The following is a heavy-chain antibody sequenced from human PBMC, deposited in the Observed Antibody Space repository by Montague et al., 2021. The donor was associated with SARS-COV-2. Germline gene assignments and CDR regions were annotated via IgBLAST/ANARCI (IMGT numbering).Heavy chain of an antibody. Sequence: WIGHTYIGDSTNYNPSLKSRVYISVDTSKNQLSLRLTSVTAADPAVYYCAGKAGWSGDYWGQGTLVTVSS. CDR2: TYIGDST. J-gene: IGHJ4*02. D-gene: IGHD2-15*01. CDR3: AGKAGWSGDY. V-gene: IGHV4-30-4*01.